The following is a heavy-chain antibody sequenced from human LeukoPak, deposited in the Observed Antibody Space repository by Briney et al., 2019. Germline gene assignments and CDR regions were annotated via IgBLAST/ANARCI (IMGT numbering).Heavy chain of an antibody. CDR1: GFTFSSYW. J-gene: IGHJ4*02. CDR3: ARYSGYDDEGEYFDY. V-gene: IGHV3-7*01. D-gene: IGHD5-12*01. CDR2: IKQDGSEK. Sequence: PGGSLRLSCVASGFTFSSYWMSWVRQAPGKGLEWVANIKQDGSEKYYVDSVKGRFTISRDNAKNSLYLQMNSLRAEDTAVYYCARYSGYDDEGEYFDYWGQGTLVTVSS.